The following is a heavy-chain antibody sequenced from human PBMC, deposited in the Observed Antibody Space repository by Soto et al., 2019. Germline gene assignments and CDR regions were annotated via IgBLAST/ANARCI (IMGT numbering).Heavy chain of an antibody. CDR1: CGTIRGLGYC. J-gene: IGHJ6*01. D-gene: IGHD3-16*01. Sequence: LVTIRHPSTVFCGTIRGLGYCCIIIRKPPGKGLEWIAYIYYSGSTNYTPSLKSRVTISVDTSKNQFSLKLSSVTAADTAVYYCSSEGGARGYYYYGMGVCGQGTMVSVSS. CDR2: IYYSGST. CDR3: SSEGGARGYYYYGMGV. V-gene: IGHV4-61*08.